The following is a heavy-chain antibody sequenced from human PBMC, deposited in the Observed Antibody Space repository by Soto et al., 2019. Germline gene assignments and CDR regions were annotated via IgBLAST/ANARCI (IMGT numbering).Heavy chain of an antibody. J-gene: IGHJ3*02. CDR2: IYYSGST. Sequence: ETLSLTCAVSVGSISSSNYYWGWIRQPPGKGLEWIGSIYYSGSTAYNSSLKSRVTMSVDTSKNQLSLRLSSVTAADTAVYYCASPTLGAFDIWGQGTMVTVSS. D-gene: IGHD3-16*01. CDR3: ASPTLGAFDI. CDR1: VGSISSSNYY. V-gene: IGHV4-39*01.